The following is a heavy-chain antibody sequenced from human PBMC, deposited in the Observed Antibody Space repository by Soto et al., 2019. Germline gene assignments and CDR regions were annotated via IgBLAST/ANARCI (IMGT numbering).Heavy chain of an antibody. Sequence: EVQLLESGGGLVQPGGSLRLSCAASGFTFSSYAMNWVRQAPGKGLEWVSGISGSGISTYYADSVKGRFTISRDNSKNKLYLHMNSLRAEDTALYSCAKDSGYSYGYAPVDYWGQGTLFTVSS. CDR1: GFTFSSYA. CDR3: AKDSGYSYGYAPVDY. CDR2: ISGSGIST. V-gene: IGHV3-23*01. D-gene: IGHD5-18*01. J-gene: IGHJ4*02.